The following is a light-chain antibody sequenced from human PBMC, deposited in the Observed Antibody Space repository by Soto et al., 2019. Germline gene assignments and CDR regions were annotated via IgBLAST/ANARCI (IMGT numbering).Light chain of an antibody. CDR2: AAS. Sequence: IQLTQSPSSLSASVVDRVTITCRASQGISSYLAWYQQKPGKAPKLLIYAASTLQSGVPSRFSGSGSGTDFTLTISSLQPEDFATYYCQQLNSYLFTFGPGTKVDIK. CDR3: QQLNSYLFT. CDR1: QGISSY. V-gene: IGKV1-9*01. J-gene: IGKJ3*01.